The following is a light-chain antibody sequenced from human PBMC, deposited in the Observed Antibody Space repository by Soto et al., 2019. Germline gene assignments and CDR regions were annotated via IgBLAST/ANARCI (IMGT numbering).Light chain of an antibody. CDR3: QQYNKWPPYT. J-gene: IGKJ2*01. Sequence: EIVMTQSPSNLSVSPGERATLSCRASQSVSSNLAWYQQKPGQGPRLLIYVASTRATGIPARFSGSGSGTEFTLTISRLQSEDFAVYSCQQYNKWPPYTFGQGNKVQIK. V-gene: IGKV3-15*01. CDR2: VAS. CDR1: QSVSSN.